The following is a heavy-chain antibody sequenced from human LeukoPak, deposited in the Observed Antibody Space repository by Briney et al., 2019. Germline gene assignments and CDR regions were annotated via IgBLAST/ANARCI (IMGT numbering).Heavy chain of an antibody. J-gene: IGHJ2*01. V-gene: IGHV3-33*01. D-gene: IGHD6-13*01. CDR1: GFTISSYG. CDR2: IWYDGSNK. Sequence: PGGSLRLSCAASGFTISSYGMHWVRQAPGKGLEWVAVIWYDGSNKYYADSVKGRFTISRDNSKNTLYLQMNSLRAEDTAVYYCARDSSSWYREWYFDLWGRGTLVTVSS. CDR3: ARDSSSWYREWYFDL.